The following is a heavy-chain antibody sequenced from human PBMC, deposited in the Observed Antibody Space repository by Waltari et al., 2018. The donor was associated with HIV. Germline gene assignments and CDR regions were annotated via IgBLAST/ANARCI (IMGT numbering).Heavy chain of an antibody. CDR1: GDSINTYTW. CDR3: VRVVSDGSGSSWLDP. D-gene: IGHD6-25*01. CDR2: IYHPGST. V-gene: IGHV4-4*02. Sequence: QVQLQESGPGQVQPSETLSLTCAVSGDSINTYTWWSWVRQPPGKGLEWIGEIYHPGSTNYNKSLKSRVTILIDKFKNEFSLELRSVTAADTAVYYCVRVVSDGSGSSWLDPWGQGTLVTVSS. J-gene: IGHJ5*02.